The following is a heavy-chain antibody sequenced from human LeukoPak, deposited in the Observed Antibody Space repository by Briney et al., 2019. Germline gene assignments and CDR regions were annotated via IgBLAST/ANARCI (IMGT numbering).Heavy chain of an antibody. D-gene: IGHD6-25*01. CDR3: AHTLWAAAVTYFDY. V-gene: IGHV3-53*01. Sequence: GGSLRLSCAASGFTVSSNYMSWVRQAPGKGLEWVSVIYSGGSTYYADSVKGRFTISRDNSKNTLYLQMNSLRAEDTAVYYCAHTLWAAAVTYFDYWGQGTLVTVSS. J-gene: IGHJ4*02. CDR1: GFTVSSNY. CDR2: IYSGGST.